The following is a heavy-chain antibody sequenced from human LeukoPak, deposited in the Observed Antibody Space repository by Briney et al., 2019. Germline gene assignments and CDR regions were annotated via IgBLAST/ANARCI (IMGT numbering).Heavy chain of an antibody. CDR1: GYILPPYW. V-gene: IGHV3-7*01. CDR3: ATVTSYRVDY. Sequence: RGSLRLSCGASGYILPPYWVSWVRQAPGKGLEWVANINHDGRKKCYVDSVKGRFTISRDNAKNLLYLQMNSLRPEDTAVYYCATVTSYRVDYWGQGTLVTVSS. J-gene: IGHJ4*02. CDR2: INHDGRKK. D-gene: IGHD1-1*01.